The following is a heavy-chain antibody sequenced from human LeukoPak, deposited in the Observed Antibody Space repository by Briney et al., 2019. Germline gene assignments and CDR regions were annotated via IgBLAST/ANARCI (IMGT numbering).Heavy chain of an antibody. CDR1: GFTFSSYA. V-gene: IGHV3-23*01. Sequence: GGSLRLSCAASGFTFSSYAMSWVRQAPGKGLEWVSAISGSGGSTYYADSVKGRFTISRDNSKNTLYLQMNSLRAEDTAVYYCAKQLTSGYYYNFDALDIWGQGTMVTVSS. D-gene: IGHD3-22*01. CDR2: ISGSGGST. CDR3: AKQLTSGYYYNFDALDI. J-gene: IGHJ3*02.